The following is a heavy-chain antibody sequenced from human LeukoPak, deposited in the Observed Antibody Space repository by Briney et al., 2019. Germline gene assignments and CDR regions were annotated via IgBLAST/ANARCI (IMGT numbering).Heavy chain of an antibody. V-gene: IGHV3-48*03. CDR3: ARENYDSSGSDGPFDY. CDR1: GFTFSSHE. J-gene: IGHJ4*02. D-gene: IGHD3-22*01. CDR2: ISSSGSTI. Sequence: GGSLRLSCAASGFTFSSHEMNWVRQAPGKGLEWVSYISSSGSTIYYADSVKGRFTISRDNAKNSLYLQMNSLRAEDTAVYYCARENYDSSGSDGPFDYWGRGTLVTVSS.